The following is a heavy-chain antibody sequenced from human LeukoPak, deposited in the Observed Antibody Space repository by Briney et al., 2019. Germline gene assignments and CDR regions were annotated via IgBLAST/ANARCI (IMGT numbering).Heavy chain of an antibody. D-gene: IGHD6-13*01. CDR2: IYYSGST. J-gene: IGHJ4*02. CDR1: GGSISSYY. V-gene: IGHV4-59*08. Sequence: SETLSLTCTVSGGSISSYYWSWIRHPPGKGLEWIGYIYYSGSTNYNPSLKSRVTISVDTSKNQFSLKLSSVTAADTAVYYCARSPAAGTFIFDYWGQGTLVTVSS. CDR3: ARSPAAGTFIFDY.